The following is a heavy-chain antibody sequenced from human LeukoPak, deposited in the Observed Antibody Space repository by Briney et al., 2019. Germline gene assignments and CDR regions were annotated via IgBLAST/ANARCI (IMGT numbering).Heavy chain of an antibody. J-gene: IGHJ5*02. CDR1: GFTFSSYA. V-gene: IGHV3-23*01. CDR3: AKKDYGSTIRSPFDP. Sequence: GGSLRLSCAASGFTFSSYAMSWVRQAPGKGLEWVSATSGSGGSTYYADSVKGRFTISRDNSKNTLYLQMNSLRAEDTAVYYCAKKDYGSTIRSPFDPWGQGTLVTVSS. D-gene: IGHD3-16*01. CDR2: TSGSGGST.